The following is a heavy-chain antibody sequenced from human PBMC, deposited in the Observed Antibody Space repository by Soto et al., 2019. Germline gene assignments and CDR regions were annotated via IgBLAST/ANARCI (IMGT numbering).Heavy chain of an antibody. CDR1: GFTFNTYW. Sequence: XGSLRLSCSASGFTFNTYWMDWVRQTPGKGLEWVANINQDGSEKNYVDSVKGRFTIYRDNAKNSLYLQMSSLTAEDSALYYCSRSLNSWGQGTLATVSS. CDR2: INQDGSEK. J-gene: IGHJ4*02. CDR3: SRSLNS. V-gene: IGHV3-7*01.